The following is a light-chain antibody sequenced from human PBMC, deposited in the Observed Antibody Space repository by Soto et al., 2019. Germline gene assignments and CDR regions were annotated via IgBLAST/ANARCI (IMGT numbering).Light chain of an antibody. CDR2: GAS. J-gene: IGKJ5*01. CDR3: QQYKNWPPT. CDR1: QSVSTN. Sequence: EIVMTESPATLSVSRGERATLXXRASQSVSTNLAWYQQKPGQAPRXLIYGASTGATGIPARFSDSGSETEFTLTISSLQSEDFAVYFCQQYKNWPPTFGQGTRLEI. V-gene: IGKV3-15*01.